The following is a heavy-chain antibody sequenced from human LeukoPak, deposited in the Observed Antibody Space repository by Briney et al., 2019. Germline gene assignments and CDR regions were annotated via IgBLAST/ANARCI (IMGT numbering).Heavy chain of an antibody. CDR1: GFTFSDYY. Sequence: KPGGSLRLSCAASGFTFSDYYMSWIRQAPGKGLEWVSYISSSGSTIYYADSVKGRFTISRDNAKNSLYLQMNSLRAEDTAVYYCAKAPRTPEYYFDYWGQGTLVTVSS. J-gene: IGHJ4*02. V-gene: IGHV3-11*04. D-gene: IGHD1-14*01. CDR2: ISSSGSTI. CDR3: AKAPRTPEYYFDY.